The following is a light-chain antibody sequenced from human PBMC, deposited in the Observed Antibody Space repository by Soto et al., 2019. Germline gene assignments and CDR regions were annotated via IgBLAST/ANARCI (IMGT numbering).Light chain of an antibody. CDR3: QQYGSSPYT. CDR1: QSVSSSY. J-gene: IGKJ2*01. V-gene: IGKV3-20*01. Sequence: EIVLTQSPGTLSLSPGERATLSCRASQSVSSSYLAWYQQKPGQAPRLLIYGPSSSATGIPDRLSGSGSATDFSVTISRLEPEDFAVYYWQQYGSSPYTFGQGTKLEIK. CDR2: GPS.